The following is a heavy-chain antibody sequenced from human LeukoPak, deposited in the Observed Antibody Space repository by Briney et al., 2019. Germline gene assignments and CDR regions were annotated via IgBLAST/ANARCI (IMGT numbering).Heavy chain of an antibody. D-gene: IGHD3-10*01. CDR2: INYGGTT. CDR1: GGSISSSNYY. V-gene: IGHV4-39*01. Sequence: PSETLSLTCTVSGGSISSSNYYWSWIRQPPGRELEWIASINYGGTTYYKPSLKSRVTISVDTSKNQFSLRLSSVTAADTAVYLCARYVVSGSGTYYFDYWGQGSLVTVSS. CDR3: ARYVVSGSGTYYFDY. J-gene: IGHJ4*02.